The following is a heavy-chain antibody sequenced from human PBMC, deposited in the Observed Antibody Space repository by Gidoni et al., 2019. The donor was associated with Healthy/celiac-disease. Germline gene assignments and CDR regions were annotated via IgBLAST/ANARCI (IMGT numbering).Heavy chain of an antibody. CDR1: GFTFSSYS. V-gene: IGHV3-21*01. J-gene: IGHJ4*02. CDR3: ARRIWDSSGYYTSFDY. CDR2: ISSSSSYI. Sequence: EVQLVESGGGLVKPGGSLRLSCAAYGFTFSSYSMNWVRQAPGKGLEWVSSISSSSSYIYYADSVKGRFTISRDNAKNSLYLQMNSLRAEDTAVYYCARRIWDSSGYYTSFDYWGQGTLVTVSS. D-gene: IGHD3-22*01.